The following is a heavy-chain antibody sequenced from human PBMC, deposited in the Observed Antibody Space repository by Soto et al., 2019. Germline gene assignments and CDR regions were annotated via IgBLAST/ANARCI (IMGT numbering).Heavy chain of an antibody. V-gene: IGHV3-73*01. CDR3: TSPPPDYDILTGPPHYYYYYGMDV. Sequence: GGSLRLSCAASGFTFSGSAMHWVRQASGKGLEWVGRIRSKANSYATAYAASVKGRFTISRDDSKNTAYLQMNSLKTEDTAVYYCTSPPPDYDILTGPPHYYYYYGMDVWGQGTTVTVSS. CDR2: IRSKANSYAT. D-gene: IGHD3-9*01. CDR1: GFTFSGSA. J-gene: IGHJ6*02.